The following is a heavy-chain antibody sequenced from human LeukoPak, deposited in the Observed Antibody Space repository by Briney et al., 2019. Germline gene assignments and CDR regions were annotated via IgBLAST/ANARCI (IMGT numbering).Heavy chain of an antibody. V-gene: IGHV3-23*01. CDR1: GFTFNYYA. J-gene: IGHJ4*02. D-gene: IGHD5-24*01. CDR3: AKGPKLGDGFHCDY. Sequence: GGSLRLSCAASGFTFNYYALGWVRQAPGEGLEWVSGISGSADNTYYADSVKGRFTISRDISKNTVYLEMNNLRVDDTAVYYCAKGPKLGDGFHCDYWGQGTLVTVSS. CDR2: ISGSADNT.